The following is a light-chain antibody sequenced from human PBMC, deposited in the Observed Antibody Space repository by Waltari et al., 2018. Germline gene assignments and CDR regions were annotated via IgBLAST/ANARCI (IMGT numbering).Light chain of an antibody. CDR1: SSNIGSNY. J-gene: IGLJ1*01. Sequence: QSVLTQPPSASGTPGQRVSISCSGSSSNIGSNYVYWYQQFPGTAPKLRISRNNRQPSWVPYRSSGSKSGTSASLAISGLRSEDEADYYCAAWDDSLSGPGVFGTGTKVTVL. CDR2: RNN. CDR3: AAWDDSLSGPGV. V-gene: IGLV1-47*01.